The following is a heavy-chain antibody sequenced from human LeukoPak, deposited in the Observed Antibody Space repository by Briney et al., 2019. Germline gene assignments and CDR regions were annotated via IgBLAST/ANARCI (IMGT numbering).Heavy chain of an antibody. CDR3: AKDWHRMTTVTNFDY. J-gene: IGHJ4*02. CDR1: GFTFSSYG. V-gene: IGHV3-30*02. CDR2: IRYEGSNK. Sequence: PGGSLRLSCAASGFTFSSYGMHWVRQAPGKGLEWGAFIRYEGSNKYYADSVKGRFTIPRDNSNNTLYLQMNSLRVEDTAIYYCAKDWHRMTTVTNFDYWGQGTLVTVSS. D-gene: IGHD4-17*01.